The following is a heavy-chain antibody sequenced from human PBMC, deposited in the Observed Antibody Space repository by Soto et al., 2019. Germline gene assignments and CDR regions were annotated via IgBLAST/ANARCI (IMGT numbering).Heavy chain of an antibody. CDR3: ASNLGRISAYY. J-gene: IGHJ4*02. CDR1: VFTFSSYS. V-gene: IGHV3-21*01. Sequence: GGSLRLSCAASVFTFSSYSMNWVRQAPGKGLEWVSSISSSSSYIYYADSVKGRFTISRDNAKNSLYLQMNSLRAEDTAVYYCASNLGRISAYYWGQGTLVTVSS. CDR2: ISSSSSYI. D-gene: IGHD3-10*01.